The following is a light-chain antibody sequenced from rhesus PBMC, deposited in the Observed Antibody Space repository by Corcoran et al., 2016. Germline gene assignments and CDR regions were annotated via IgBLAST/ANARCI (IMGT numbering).Light chain of an antibody. CDR3: QQHSFHPRT. V-gene: IGKV1-18*01. Sequence: DIQMTQYPSSLSASVGDKVTITCRASQGISGWLACYQQNPRKAPKLLIAGASSLQSGVPSRSSGSGAGTDLTLPISSLQPEDFATYYWQQHSFHPRTFGQGTKVDIK. CDR1: QGISGW. J-gene: IGKJ1*01. CDR2: GAS.